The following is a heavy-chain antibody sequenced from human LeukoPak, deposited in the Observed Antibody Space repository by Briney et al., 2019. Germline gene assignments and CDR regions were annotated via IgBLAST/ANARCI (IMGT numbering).Heavy chain of an antibody. D-gene: IGHD2-2*01. Sequence: GGSLRLSCAASGFTFGGYGMHWVRQAPGKGLEWVAFIHFDGSTKYSGDSVKGRFTISRDNSKNTLYLQMNSLRPEDTAVYYCAKDQCTRTSCDGYPGYWGQGSLVTVSS. CDR2: IHFDGSTK. V-gene: IGHV3-30*02. CDR3: AKDQCTRTSCDGYPGY. CDR1: GFTFGGYG. J-gene: IGHJ4*01.